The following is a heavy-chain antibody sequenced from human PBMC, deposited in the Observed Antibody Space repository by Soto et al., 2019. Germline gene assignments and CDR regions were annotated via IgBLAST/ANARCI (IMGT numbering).Heavy chain of an antibody. D-gene: IGHD2-2*02. CDR2: INPNSGGT. CDR3: ARDRVPAAIGNYYYYGMDV. Sequence: GASVEVSCKASGYTFTGYYMHWVRQAPGQGLEWMGWINPNSGGTNYAQKFQGRVTMTRDTSISTAYMELSRLRSDDTAVYYCARDRVPAAIGNYYYYGMDVWGQGTTVTVSS. V-gene: IGHV1-2*02. CDR1: GYTFTGYY. J-gene: IGHJ6*02.